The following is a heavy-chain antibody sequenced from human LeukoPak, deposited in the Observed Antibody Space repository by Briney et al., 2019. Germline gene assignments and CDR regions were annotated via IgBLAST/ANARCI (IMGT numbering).Heavy chain of an antibody. D-gene: IGHD2-2*01. CDR3: ARAPIHCSSTSCRNQFDY. CDR2: IIPILGIA. J-gene: IGHJ4*02. Sequence: ASVKVSCKASVGTFSSYAISWVRQAPGQGLEWMGRIIPILGIANYAQKFQGRVTITADKSTSTAYMELSSLRSEDTAVYYCARAPIHCSSTSCRNQFDYWGQGTLVTVSS. CDR1: VGTFSSYA. V-gene: IGHV1-69*04.